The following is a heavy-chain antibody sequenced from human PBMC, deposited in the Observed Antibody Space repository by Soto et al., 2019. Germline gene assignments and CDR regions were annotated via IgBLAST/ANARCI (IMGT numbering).Heavy chain of an antibody. CDR2: IRSKANSYAT. CDR3: TRTVSDYYDRENWFEP. Sequence: EVQLVESGGGLVQPGGSLKLSCAASGFTFSGSAMHWVRQASGKGLEWVGRIRSKANSYATAYAASVKGRFTISRDDSTTTAYLQMNSLKTEDTAVYYCTRTVSDYYDRENWFEPWGQGTLVTVSS. D-gene: IGHD3-22*01. CDR1: GFTFSGSA. V-gene: IGHV3-73*01. J-gene: IGHJ5*02.